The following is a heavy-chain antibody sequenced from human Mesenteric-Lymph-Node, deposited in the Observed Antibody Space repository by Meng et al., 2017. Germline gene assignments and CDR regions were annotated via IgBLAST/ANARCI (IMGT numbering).Heavy chain of an antibody. D-gene: IGHD6-19*01. CDR3: ASLFSYSSGWYRRGGDTFDY. J-gene: IGHJ4*02. Sequence: GSLRLSCAVYGGSFSGYYWSWIRQPPGKGLEWIGEINHSGSTNYNPSLKSRVTISVDTSKNQFSLKLSSVTAADTAVYYCASLFSYSSGWYRRGGDTFDYWGQGTLVTVAS. CDR2: INHSGST. CDR1: GGSFSGYY. V-gene: IGHV4-34*01.